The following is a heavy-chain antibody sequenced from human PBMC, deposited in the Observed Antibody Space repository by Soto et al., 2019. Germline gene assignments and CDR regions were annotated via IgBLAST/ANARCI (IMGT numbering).Heavy chain of an antibody. V-gene: IGHV1-69*13. CDR3: ASNWNYPTFDY. CDR1: GGTFSSYA. Sequence: EASVKVSCKASGGTFSSYAISWVRQAPGQGLEWMGGIIPIFGTANYAQKFQGRVTITADESTSTAYMELSSLRSEDTAVYYCASNWNYPTFDYWGQGTLVTVSS. CDR2: IIPIFGTA. J-gene: IGHJ4*02. D-gene: IGHD1-7*01.